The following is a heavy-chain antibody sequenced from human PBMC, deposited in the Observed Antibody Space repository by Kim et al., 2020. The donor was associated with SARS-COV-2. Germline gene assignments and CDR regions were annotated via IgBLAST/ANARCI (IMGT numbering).Heavy chain of an antibody. D-gene: IGHD1-26*01. Sequence: ASVKVSCKASGYTFTGYYLHWVRQAPGQGLEWMGRDNPKSGGTDYAQKFQGRVTMTRDTSISTAYMEVSRLRSDDTAVYYCARASGDSHYGMDVWGRGTTVTVSS. J-gene: IGHJ6*02. CDR2: DNPKSGGT. CDR3: ARASGDSHYGMDV. CDR1: GYTFTGYY. V-gene: IGHV1-2*06.